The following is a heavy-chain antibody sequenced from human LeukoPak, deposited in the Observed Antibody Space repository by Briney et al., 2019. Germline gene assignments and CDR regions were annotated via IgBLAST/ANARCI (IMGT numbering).Heavy chain of an antibody. CDR3: ARDGKGRVAMDY. Sequence: GGSLCLSCAASAFTFSSIRMDWVRPAPGKGREWVLSISSSSTYIYYTYSVKVPLTISRANTKNSLYLQMISPSAEATAVYYCARDGKGRVAMDYWGQGTLVTVSS. V-gene: IGHV3-21*01. D-gene: IGHD4-23*01. CDR1: AFTFSSIR. CDR2: ISSSSTYI. J-gene: IGHJ4*02.